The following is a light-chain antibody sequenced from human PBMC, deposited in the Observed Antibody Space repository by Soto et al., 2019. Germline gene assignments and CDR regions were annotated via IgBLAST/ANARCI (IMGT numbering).Light chain of an antibody. V-gene: IGKV3-20*01. CDR2: GAS. CDR1: QSFSSSY. J-gene: IGKJ1*01. Sequence: EIVLTQSPGTLSLSPGERATLSCRASQSFSSSYLAWYQQKPGQAPRLLIYGASSRATGTPDRFSGSGSGTDFTLTISRLEPEDFAVYYCQQYGSSSWTFGQGTKVDMK. CDR3: QQYGSSSWT.